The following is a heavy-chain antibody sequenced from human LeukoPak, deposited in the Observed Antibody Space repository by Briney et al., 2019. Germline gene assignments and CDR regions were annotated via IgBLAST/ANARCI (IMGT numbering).Heavy chain of an antibody. D-gene: IGHD3-22*01. CDR2: IGGSGDST. CDR3: AKSRARREGSSGSIDS. CDR1: GFTSSNYA. J-gene: IGHJ4*02. Sequence: GGSLRLSCAASGFTSSNYAMSWVRQAPGKGLEWVSGIGGSGDSTYYADSVKGRFTISRDNSKNTLYLHMNSLRAEDTAVYYCAKSRARREGSSGSIDSWGQGTLVTVSS. V-gene: IGHV3-23*01.